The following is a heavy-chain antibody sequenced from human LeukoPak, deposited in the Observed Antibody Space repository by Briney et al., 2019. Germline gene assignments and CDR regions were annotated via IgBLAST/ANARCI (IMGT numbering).Heavy chain of an antibody. V-gene: IGHV1-69*04. Sequence: SVKVSCKASGGAFSSYAISWVRQAPGQGLEWMGRIIPILGIANYAQKFQGRVTITRRTSISTAYMELSSLTSEDTAVYYCASSTRYYSKTSCYGDAFDIWGQGTMVTVSS. D-gene: IGHD2-2*01. CDR3: ASSTRYYSKTSCYGDAFDI. CDR1: GGAFSSYA. CDR2: IIPILGIA. J-gene: IGHJ3*02.